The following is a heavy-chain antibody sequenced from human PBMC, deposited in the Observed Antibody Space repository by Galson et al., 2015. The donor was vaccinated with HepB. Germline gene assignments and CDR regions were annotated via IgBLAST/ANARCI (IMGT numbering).Heavy chain of an antibody. V-gene: IGHV3-66*01. Sequence: SLRLSCAASGFTVSSNYTSWVRQAPGKGLEWVSVIYSGGSTYYADSVKGRFTISRDNPKNTLYLQMNSLRAEDTAVYYCAGSRGVDDYFDYWGQGTLVTVSS. CDR2: IYSGGST. CDR1: GFTVSSNY. D-gene: IGHD5-12*01. J-gene: IGHJ4*02. CDR3: AGSRGVDDYFDY.